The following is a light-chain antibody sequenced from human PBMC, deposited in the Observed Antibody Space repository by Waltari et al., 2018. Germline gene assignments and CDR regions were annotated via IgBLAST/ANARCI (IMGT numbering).Light chain of an antibody. CDR2: GAS. Sequence: EIVLTQSPGTLSLSLGERATVSRRTSQGVSRALAWYQQKPGQAPRLLIYGASTRATGIPDRCGGSGAGTDFSLTISRREPDDFAVYDCQHYLRLPVTFGQGTTVE. CDR1: QGVSRA. J-gene: IGKJ1*01. CDR3: QHYLRLPVT. V-gene: IGKV3-20*01.